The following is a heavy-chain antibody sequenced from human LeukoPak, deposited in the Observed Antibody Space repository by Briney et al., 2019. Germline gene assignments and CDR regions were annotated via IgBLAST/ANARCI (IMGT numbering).Heavy chain of an antibody. CDR1: GVSFSNYA. CDR2: ISGGGDGT. D-gene: IGHD3-9*01. Sequence: GGSLRLSCAASGVSFSNYAMTWVRQAPGKGLEWVSTISGGGDGTYYADSVRGRFTISRDNSKNTLYLQMNSLRGEDTAVYYCAKAPHYDLLTGRFTARLPYFDYWGQGSLVIVSS. V-gene: IGHV3-23*01. CDR3: AKAPHYDLLTGRFTARLPYFDY. J-gene: IGHJ4*02.